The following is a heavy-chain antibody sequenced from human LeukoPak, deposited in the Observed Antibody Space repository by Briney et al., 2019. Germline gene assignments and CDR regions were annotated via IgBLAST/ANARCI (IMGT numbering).Heavy chain of an antibody. V-gene: IGHV3-23*01. CDR1: GLTFSSYA. Sequence: GGSLRLSCAASGLTFSSYAMSWVRQAPGKGLEWVSAISGSGGSTCYADSVKGRFTISRDNSKNTLYLQMNSLRAEDTAVYYCAKDRRLRSGGSCYFGYWGQGTLVTVSS. D-gene: IGHD2-15*01. J-gene: IGHJ4*02. CDR2: ISGSGGST. CDR3: AKDRRLRSGGSCYFGY.